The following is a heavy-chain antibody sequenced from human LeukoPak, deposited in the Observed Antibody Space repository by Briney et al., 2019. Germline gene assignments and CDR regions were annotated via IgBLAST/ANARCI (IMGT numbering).Heavy chain of an antibody. CDR2: INHSGST. V-gene: IGHV4-34*01. Sequence: SETLSLTCAVYGGSFSGYYWSWIRQPPGKGLEWIGEINHSGSTNYNPSLKSRVTISVDTSKNQFSLKLSSVTAADTAVYYCARGRVVVPADWGQGTLVTVSS. D-gene: IGHD2-2*01. CDR1: GGSFSGYY. J-gene: IGHJ4*02. CDR3: ARGRVVVPAD.